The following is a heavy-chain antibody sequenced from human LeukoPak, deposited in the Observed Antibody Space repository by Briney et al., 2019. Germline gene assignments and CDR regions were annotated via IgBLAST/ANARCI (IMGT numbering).Heavy chain of an antibody. Sequence: SETLSLTCTVSGYSISSGYYWGWIRQPPGKGLEWIGTIYHSGSTYYNPSLKSRVTISVDTSKNQFSLKLSSVTAADTAVYYCARERGDNWNVGPWGQGTLVTVSS. V-gene: IGHV4-38-2*02. D-gene: IGHD1-20*01. CDR2: IYHSGST. J-gene: IGHJ5*02. CDR3: ARERGDNWNVGP. CDR1: GYSISSGYY.